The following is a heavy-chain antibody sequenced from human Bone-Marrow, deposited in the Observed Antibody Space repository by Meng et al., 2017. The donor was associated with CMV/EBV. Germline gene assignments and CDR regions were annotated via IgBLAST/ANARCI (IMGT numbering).Heavy chain of an antibody. CDR3: ARGFQWLDSFDY. CDR2: IYYSGST. CDR1: GASFCSYY. Sequence: SETLSLTCAVYGASFCSYYRTCIRQPPGKGLEWIGYIYYSGSTNYNPSLKSRVTISVDTSKNQFSLKLSSVTAADTAVYYCARGFQWLDSFDYWGQGTLVTVSS. V-gene: IGHV4-59*01. D-gene: IGHD6-19*01. J-gene: IGHJ4*02.